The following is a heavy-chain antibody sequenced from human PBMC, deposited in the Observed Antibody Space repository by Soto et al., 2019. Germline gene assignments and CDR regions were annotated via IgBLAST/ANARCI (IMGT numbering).Heavy chain of an antibody. CDR1: GFTVSSNY. CDR3: TKEPVGPDWYFDL. J-gene: IGHJ2*01. CDR2: IYAGGNT. V-gene: IGHV3-66*01. Sequence: GGSLRLSCAASGFTVSSNYMSWVRQAPGKGLEWVSVIYAGGNTHYADSVEGRFTISRDNSKNTLYLQMNSLRAEDTAVYNCTKEPVGPDWYFDLWGRGTLVTVSS.